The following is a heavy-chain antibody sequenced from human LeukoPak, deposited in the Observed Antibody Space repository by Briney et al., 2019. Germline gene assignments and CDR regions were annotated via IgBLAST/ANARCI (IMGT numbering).Heavy chain of an antibody. CDR2: IYTSGST. CDR3: ARAGGYDILTGYYKVGWFDP. D-gene: IGHD3-9*01. J-gene: IGHJ5*02. CDR1: GGSISSGSYY. V-gene: IGHV4-61*02. Sequence: SEILSLTCTVSGGSISSGSYYWSWIRQPAGKGLEWIGRIYTSGSTNYNPSLKSRVTISVDTSKNQFSLKLSSVTAADTAVYYCARAGGYDILTGYYKVGWFDPWGQGTLVTVSS.